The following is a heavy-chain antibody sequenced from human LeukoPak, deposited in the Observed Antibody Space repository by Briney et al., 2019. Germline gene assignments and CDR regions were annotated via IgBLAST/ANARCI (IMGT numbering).Heavy chain of an antibody. D-gene: IGHD3-22*01. J-gene: IGHJ6*03. CDR2: INSNGSST. V-gene: IGHV3-74*01. CDR3: ARRSSGPLYYYYYYMDV. Sequence: PGGTLRLSCAASGFTFSSYCMNWVRQAPGKGLVWVSRINSNGSSTNYADSVKGRFTISRDNAKNTLYLQMNSLRAEDTAVYYCARRSSGPLYYYYYYMDVWGKGTTVTVSS. CDR1: GFTFSSYC.